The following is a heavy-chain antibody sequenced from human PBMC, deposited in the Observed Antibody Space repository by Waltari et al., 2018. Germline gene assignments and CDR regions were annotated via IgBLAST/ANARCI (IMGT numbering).Heavy chain of an antibody. D-gene: IGHD1-26*01. V-gene: IGHV3-53*04. J-gene: IGHJ6*02. CDR2: IYSGGST. CDR1: GFTVSSNY. Sequence: EVQLVESGGGLVQPGGSLRLSCAASGFTVSSNYMSWVRQAPGKGLEWVSVIYSGGSTYYADAVKGRFTISRNNSKNTLYLQMNSLGAEDTAVYYCARDREAFGMDVWGQGTTVTVSS. CDR3: ARDREAFGMDV.